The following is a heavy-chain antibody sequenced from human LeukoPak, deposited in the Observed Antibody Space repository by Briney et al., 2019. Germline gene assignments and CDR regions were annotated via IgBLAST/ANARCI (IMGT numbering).Heavy chain of an antibody. V-gene: IGHV4-34*01. Sequence: SETLSLTCAVYGGSFSGYYWSWIRKPPGKGLEWIGEINHSGSTNYNPSLKSRVTISVDTSKNQFSLKLTSVTAADTAVYYCARESVAVAGTNDYWGQGTLVTVSS. CDR1: GGSFSGYY. D-gene: IGHD6-19*01. CDR3: ARESVAVAGTNDY. J-gene: IGHJ4*02. CDR2: INHSGST.